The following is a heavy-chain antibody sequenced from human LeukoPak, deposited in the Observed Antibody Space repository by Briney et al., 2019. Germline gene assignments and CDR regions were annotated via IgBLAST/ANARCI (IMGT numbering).Heavy chain of an antibody. V-gene: IGHV3-23*01. D-gene: IGHD1-26*01. Sequence: PGGSLRLSCAASGCTFSNYAMSWVRQAPGKGLVWVLAISGSGGSTYYADSVQGRFTISRDNSKNTLYLQMNSLRAEDTAVYYCAKDPYSGSYYDHWGQGTLVTVSP. CDR2: ISGSGGST. CDR1: GCTFSNYA. CDR3: AKDPYSGSYYDH. J-gene: IGHJ4*02.